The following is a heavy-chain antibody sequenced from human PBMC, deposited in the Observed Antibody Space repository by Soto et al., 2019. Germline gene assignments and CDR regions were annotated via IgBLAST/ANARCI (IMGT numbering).Heavy chain of an antibody. J-gene: IGHJ6*02. V-gene: IGHV4-61*01. CDR1: GGSVSSGSYY. CDR2: IYYSGST. Sequence: QVQLQESGPGLVKPSETLSLTCTVSGGSVSSGSYYWSWIRQPPGKGLEWIGYIYYSGSTNYNPSLKSRVTISVDTSKNQVSRKLSSVTAADTAVYYCARRIAARSGPKGGYYYGMDVWGQGTTVTVSS. CDR3: ARRIAARSGPKGGYYYGMDV. D-gene: IGHD6-6*01.